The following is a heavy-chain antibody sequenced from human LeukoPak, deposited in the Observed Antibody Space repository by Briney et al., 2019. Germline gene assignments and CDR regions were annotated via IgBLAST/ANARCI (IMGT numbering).Heavy chain of an antibody. Sequence: TGGSLRLSCAASGFTFSSYSMNWVRQAPGKGLEWVSSIGSSSSYIYYADSVKGRFTISRDNAKNSLYLQMNSLRAEDTAVYYCASGSYSSGYYPGAFDIWGQGTMVTVSS. V-gene: IGHV3-21*01. CDR2: IGSSSSYI. CDR1: GFTFSSYS. J-gene: IGHJ3*02. D-gene: IGHD3-22*01. CDR3: ASGSYSSGYYPGAFDI.